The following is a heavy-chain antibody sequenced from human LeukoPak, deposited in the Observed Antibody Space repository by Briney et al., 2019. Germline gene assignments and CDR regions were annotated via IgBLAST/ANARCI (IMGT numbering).Heavy chain of an antibody. CDR2: IYSGGNT. Sequence: PGGSLRLSCTASGLTVSSNCMSWVRQAPGKGLEWVSFIYSGGNTYYADSVKGRFTISRDNSKNTFHLQMNSLRAEDTAVYHCTRGYSGISIYAFDIWDQGTMVTVSS. CDR3: TRGYSGISIYAFDI. D-gene: IGHD1-26*01. CDR1: GLTVSSNC. V-gene: IGHV3-53*03. J-gene: IGHJ3*02.